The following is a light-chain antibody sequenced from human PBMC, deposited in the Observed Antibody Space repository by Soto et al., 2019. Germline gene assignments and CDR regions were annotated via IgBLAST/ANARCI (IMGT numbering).Light chain of an antibody. Sequence: DIQMTQSPSSLSASVGDRVTITCRASQSISSYLNWYQQKPGKATKLLIYAASSLQSGVPSRLSGSGSGTDFTLTISSLPPEDLSTYYCQQSYSTPPTFGRGTKVEIK. CDR2: AAS. CDR1: QSISSY. J-gene: IGKJ1*01. V-gene: IGKV1-39*01. CDR3: QQSYSTPPT.